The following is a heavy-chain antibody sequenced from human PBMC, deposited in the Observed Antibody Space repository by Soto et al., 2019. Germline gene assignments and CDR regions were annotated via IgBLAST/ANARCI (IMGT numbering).Heavy chain of an antibody. D-gene: IGHD6-19*01. Sequence: QVQLVQSGAEVKKPGSSVILSCKASGRTFRNSAISWVRQAPGQGLEWMGGIIPIFGTANYAQKIQGRVTITADESTSTAYMELSSVRSEDTAVYYCAREGSGGRLAYFWGQGTLVTVSS. V-gene: IGHV1-69*01. J-gene: IGHJ4*02. CDR2: IIPIFGTA. CDR3: AREGSGGRLAYF. CDR1: GRTFRNSA.